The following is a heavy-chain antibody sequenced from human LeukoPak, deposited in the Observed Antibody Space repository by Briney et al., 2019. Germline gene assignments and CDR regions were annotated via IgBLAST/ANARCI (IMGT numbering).Heavy chain of an antibody. CDR3: ARGFAGSSTNHAYPFGY. D-gene: IGHD2-2*01. V-gene: IGHV4-31*03. CDR1: GGSISSGGYY. Sequence: PSQTLSLTCTVSGGSISSGGYYWSWIRQHPGKGLEWIGNIYYSGSTNYNPSLKSRITISVDTSKNQFYLKLSSVTAADTAVYYCARGFAGSSTNHAYPFGYWGQGTLVTVSS. J-gene: IGHJ4*02. CDR2: IYYSGST.